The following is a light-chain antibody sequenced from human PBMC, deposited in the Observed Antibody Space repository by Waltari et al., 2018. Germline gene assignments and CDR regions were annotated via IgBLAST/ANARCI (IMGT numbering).Light chain of an antibody. CDR3: QQYYSTLSWT. Sequence: DFVITQSPDSLAVSRGERATINCTPRQIVLYSSNKKNYLAWYQQKPGQSPKLLIYWASTRESGVPDRFSGSGSETDFTLTISSLQAEDVAVYYCQQYYSTLSWTFGQGTKVEIK. V-gene: IGKV4-1*01. CDR2: WAS. J-gene: IGKJ1*01. CDR1: QIVLYSSNKKNY.